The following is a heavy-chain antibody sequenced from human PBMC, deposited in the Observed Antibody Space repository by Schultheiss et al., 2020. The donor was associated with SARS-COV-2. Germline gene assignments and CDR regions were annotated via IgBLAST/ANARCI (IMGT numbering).Heavy chain of an antibody. J-gene: IGHJ6*03. Sequence: ASVKVSCKASGYTFTSHIMHWVRQAPGQGLEWMGIINPSGGGTRYAQQFQGRVTLTRDTTTSTVYMELSSLRSDDTAVYYCARGIPTTVTTYRSHYYYYYMDVWGKGTTVTAP. CDR1: GYTFTSHI. CDR2: INPSGGGT. V-gene: IGHV1-46*01. CDR3: ARGIPTTVTTYRSHYYYYYMDV. D-gene: IGHD4-17*01.